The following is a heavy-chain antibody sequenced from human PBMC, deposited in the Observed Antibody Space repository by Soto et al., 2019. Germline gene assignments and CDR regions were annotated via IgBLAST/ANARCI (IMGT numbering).Heavy chain of an antibody. CDR2: IYTSASI. V-gene: IGHV4-4*07. CDR3: ARDREAGYNFYYGMDV. D-gene: IGHD6-19*01. CDR1: GGSISSYY. Sequence: PSETLSLTCTVSGGSISSYYWSWIRQPPGKGLEWIGRIYTSASINYNPSLKGRVTLSVDTSTNQVSLRLASVTAADTAIYYCARDREAGYNFYYGMDVWGQGTTVTVSS. J-gene: IGHJ6*02.